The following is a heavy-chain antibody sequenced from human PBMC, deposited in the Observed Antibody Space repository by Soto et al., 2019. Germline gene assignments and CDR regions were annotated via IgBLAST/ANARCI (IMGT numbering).Heavy chain of an antibody. CDR1: GFTFSSYA. V-gene: IGHV3-23*01. J-gene: IGHJ5*02. Sequence: GGSLRLSCAASGFTFSSYAMGWVRQAPGKGLEWVSAISGSGGSTYYADSEKGRFTIARDNSKNTLYLQMNSLRAEDTAAYYCAEGGLAARGWFSRNWFDPWGQGTLVTVSS. CDR3: AEGGLAARGWFSRNWFDP. CDR2: ISGSGGST. D-gene: IGHD6-19*01.